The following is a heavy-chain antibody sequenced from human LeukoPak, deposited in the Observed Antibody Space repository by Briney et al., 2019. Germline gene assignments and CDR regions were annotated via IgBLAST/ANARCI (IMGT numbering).Heavy chain of an antibody. CDR1: GYIFTSYD. CDR3: ARGSKPITIFGVVIRSNFDY. Sequence: ASVKVSCKASGYIFTSYDINWVRQATGQGLEWMGWMNPNSGNTGYAQKFQGRVTMTRNTSISTAYMELSSLRSEDTAVYYCARGSKPITIFGVVIRSNFDYWGQGTLVTVSS. CDR2: MNPNSGNT. V-gene: IGHV1-8*01. D-gene: IGHD3-3*01. J-gene: IGHJ4*02.